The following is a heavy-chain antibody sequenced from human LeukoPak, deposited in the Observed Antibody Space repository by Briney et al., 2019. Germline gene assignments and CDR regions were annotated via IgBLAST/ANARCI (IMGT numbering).Heavy chain of an antibody. CDR3: AKDMWDCSGGNCYLFDY. CDR1: GFTFDDYA. CDR2: ISWNSGSI. D-gene: IGHD2-15*01. J-gene: IGHJ4*02. Sequence: GGSLRLSCAASGFTFDDYAMHWVRQAPGKGLEWVSGISWNSGSIGYADSVKGRFTISRDNAKNSLYLQMNSLRAEDTALYYCAKDMWDCSGGNCYLFDYWGQGTLVTVSS. V-gene: IGHV3-9*01.